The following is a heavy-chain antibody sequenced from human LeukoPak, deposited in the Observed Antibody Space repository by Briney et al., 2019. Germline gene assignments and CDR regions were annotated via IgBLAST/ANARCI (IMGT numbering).Heavy chain of an antibody. D-gene: IGHD1-26*01. CDR1: GYTFTSYG. Sequence: VASVTVSCKASGYTFTSYGISWVRQAPGQGLEWMGWISAYNGNTNYAQKLQGRVTMTTDTSTSTAYMELRSLRSDDTAVYYCARIVGATVGLYYFDYWGQGTLVTVSS. CDR3: ARIVGATVGLYYFDY. J-gene: IGHJ4*02. CDR2: ISAYNGNT. V-gene: IGHV1-18*01.